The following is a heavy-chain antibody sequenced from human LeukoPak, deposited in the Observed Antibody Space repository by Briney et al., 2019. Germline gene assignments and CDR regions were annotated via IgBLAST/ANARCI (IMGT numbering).Heavy chain of an antibody. J-gene: IGHJ5*02. D-gene: IGHD1-7*01. CDR2: TYYRSKWYN. CDR1: GDSVSSNSAD. CDR3: ARSHWNYDNWFDP. V-gene: IGHV6-1*01. Sequence: SQTLSLTCAISGDSVSSNSADWNCISQSPSRGLVWLVRTYYRSKWYNDYAVSVKSRITINPDTSKNQFSLQLNSVTPEDTAVYYCARSHWNYDNWFDPWGQGTLVTVSS.